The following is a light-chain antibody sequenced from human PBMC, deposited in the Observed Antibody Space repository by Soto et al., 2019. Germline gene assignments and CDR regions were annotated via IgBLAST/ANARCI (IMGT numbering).Light chain of an antibody. CDR1: QSVSSN. V-gene: IGKV3-15*01. CDR2: GAS. CDR3: QQYNNWPPRT. Sequence: EIVMTQSPATLSVSPGERATLSCRASQSVSSNLAWYQQKPGQAPRLLIYGASTRATGIPARFSGSGSGTEFTLTISSLQSEDFAVYYWQQYNNWPPRTFGHGTKVEIK. J-gene: IGKJ1*01.